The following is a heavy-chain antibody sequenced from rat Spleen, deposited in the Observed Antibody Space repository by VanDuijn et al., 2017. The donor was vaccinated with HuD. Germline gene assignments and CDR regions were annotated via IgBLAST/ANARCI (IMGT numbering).Heavy chain of an antibody. J-gene: IGHJ2*01. D-gene: IGHD1-9*01. V-gene: IGHV2-47*01. CDR1: GYSITSNY. Sequence: VQLQESGPGLVKPSQSLSLTCSVTGYSITSNYWGWIRKFPGNKMEWMAVIWSNGGTDYNSAIKSRLSISRDTSKSQVFLKMNSLQTEDTAMYFCAILYYGYTAFDYWGQGVMVTVSS. CDR2: IWSNGGT. CDR3: AILYYGYTAFDY.